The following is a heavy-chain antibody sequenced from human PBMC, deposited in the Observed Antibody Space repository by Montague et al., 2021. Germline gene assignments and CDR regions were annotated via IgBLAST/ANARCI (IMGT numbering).Heavy chain of an antibody. CDR1: GFTFSTSR. V-gene: IGHV3-7*05. CDR2: IRDDGGAT. CDR3: ARYTYCYCDY. Sequence: FLRLSCAASGFTFSTSRMSLVRQAPGKGLEWVAHIRDDGGATYHVDSVKGRFTISRDNAKNSLYLQMSSLRAEDTAVYYCARYTYCYCDYWGQGTLVTVSS. D-gene: IGHD3-10*01. J-gene: IGHJ4*02.